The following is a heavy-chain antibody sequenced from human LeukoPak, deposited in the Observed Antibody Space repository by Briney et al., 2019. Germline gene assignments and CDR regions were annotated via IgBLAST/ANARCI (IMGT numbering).Heavy chain of an antibody. V-gene: IGHV3-74*01. J-gene: IGHJ4*02. CDR3: ASGWGLDY. CDR2: IKSDGSST. Sequence: PGGSLRLSCAASGFTFSSYWMSWVRQAPGKGLEWVSRIKSDGSSTGYADSVKGRFTISRDNAKSTLFLQMNSLRAEDTAVYYCASGWGLDYWGQGTLVTVSS. CDR1: GFTFSSYW. D-gene: IGHD7-27*01.